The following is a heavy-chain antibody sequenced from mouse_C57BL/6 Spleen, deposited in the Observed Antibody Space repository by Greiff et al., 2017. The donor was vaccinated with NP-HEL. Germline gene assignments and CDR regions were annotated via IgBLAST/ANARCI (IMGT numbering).Heavy chain of an antibody. J-gene: IGHJ1*03. Sequence: EVKLQESGPGLVKPSQSLSLTCSVTGYSITSGYFWNWIRQFPGNKLEWMGYISYDGSNNYNPSLKNRISITRDTSKNQFFLKLNSVTTEDTATYYCARELGRQYFDVWGTGTTVTVSS. CDR2: ISYDGSN. CDR1: GYSITSGYF. D-gene: IGHD4-1*01. CDR3: ARELGRQYFDV. V-gene: IGHV3-6*01.